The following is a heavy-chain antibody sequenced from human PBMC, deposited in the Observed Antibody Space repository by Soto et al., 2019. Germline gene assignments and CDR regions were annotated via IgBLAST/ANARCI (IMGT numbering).Heavy chain of an antibody. CDR2: ISGSGGST. CDR3: AKRTVGWYFDL. Sequence: EVQLLESGGGLVQPGGSLRLSCAASGFTFSSYAMNWVRQAPGKGLEWVSVISGSGGSTYYADAVKGRFPISRDNSKNTVYLQMTSLRAEDTAVYYCAKRTVGWYFDLWGRGTLVTVSS. D-gene: IGHD4-17*01. V-gene: IGHV3-23*01. CDR1: GFTFSSYA. J-gene: IGHJ2*01.